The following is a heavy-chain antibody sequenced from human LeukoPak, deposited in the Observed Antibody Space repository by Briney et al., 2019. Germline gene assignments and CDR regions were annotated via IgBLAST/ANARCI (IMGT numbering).Heavy chain of an antibody. CDR2: MNPSGGNT. Sequence: SVKVSCKASGYTFTRYYRHWVRQAPGQGLEWMVIMNPSGGNTNYAQKFQGRVTMTRDMSTSTVYMELSSLRSEDTAVYYCARERSSGYNDAFDIWGQGTMVTVSS. D-gene: IGHD3-22*01. J-gene: IGHJ3*02. CDR3: ARERSSGYNDAFDI. V-gene: IGHV1-46*01. CDR1: GYTFTRYY.